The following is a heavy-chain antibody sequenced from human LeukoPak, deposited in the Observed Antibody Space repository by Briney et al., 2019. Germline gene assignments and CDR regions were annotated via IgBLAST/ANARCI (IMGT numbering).Heavy chain of an antibody. Sequence: SETLSLTCTVSGGSINNYYWSWIRQPPGKGLEWIGEINHSGSTNYNPSLKSRVTISVDKSKNQFSLKLSSVTAADTAVYYCARSAGYYDFWSGYFGLNNWFDPWGQGTLVTVSS. CDR1: GGSINNYY. V-gene: IGHV4-34*01. D-gene: IGHD3-3*01. CDR2: INHSGST. J-gene: IGHJ5*02. CDR3: ARSAGYYDFWSGYFGLNNWFDP.